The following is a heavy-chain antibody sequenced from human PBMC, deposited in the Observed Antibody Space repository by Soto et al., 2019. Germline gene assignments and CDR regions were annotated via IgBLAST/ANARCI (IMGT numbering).Heavy chain of an antibody. D-gene: IGHD3-9*01. CDR3: VRDTDWAFDY. J-gene: IGHJ4*02. CDR2: ISTTYAI. Sequence: HPGGSLRLSCAASGFTFSTYSMNWVRQAPGKGLEFVSYISTTYAIYYGDSVKGRFTVSRDHGKNSLYLQMNNLRTEDTAVYYCVRDTDWAFDYWGQGTVVTISS. CDR1: GFTFSTYS. V-gene: IGHV3-48*01.